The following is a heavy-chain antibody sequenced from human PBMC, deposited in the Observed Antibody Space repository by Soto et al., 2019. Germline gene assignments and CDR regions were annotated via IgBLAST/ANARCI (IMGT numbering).Heavy chain of an antibody. CDR2: IYHSGST. J-gene: IGHJ4*02. V-gene: IGHV4-39*07. Sequence: PSETLSLTCTVSGGSISSSSYYWGWIRQPPGKGLEWIGEIYHSGSTNYNPSLKSRVTISVDKSKNQFSLKLSSVTAADTAVYYCARGMTTVTTYDYWGQGTLVTV. CDR1: GGSISSSSYY. CDR3: ARGMTTVTTYDY. D-gene: IGHD4-4*01.